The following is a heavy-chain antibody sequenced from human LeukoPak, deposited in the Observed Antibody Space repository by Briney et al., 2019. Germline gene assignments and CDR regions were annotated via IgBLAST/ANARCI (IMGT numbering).Heavy chain of an antibody. J-gene: IGHJ4*02. CDR1: GFTFSRYA. D-gene: IGHD1-26*01. Sequence: GGSLRLSCSASGFTFSRYAMHWVRQAPGKGLEYVSGINDNGGRTHYGDSVKGRFSIPRDNSKNTLHLQMSTLRAEDTALYYCVKDVGGSYAFDYWGQGILVTVAS. CDR3: VKDVGGSYAFDY. CDR2: INDNGGRT. V-gene: IGHV3-64D*09.